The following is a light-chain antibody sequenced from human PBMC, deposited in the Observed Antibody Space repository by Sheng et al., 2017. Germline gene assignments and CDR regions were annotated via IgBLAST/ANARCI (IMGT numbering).Light chain of an antibody. V-gene: IGKV4-1*01. CDR3: QQYYSTPYT. Sequence: DIVMTQSPDSLAVSLGERATINCKSSQSVLYSGNNRNYLAWFQQKPGQPPQLLIYWASTRESGVPDRFSGSGSGTDFTLTISSLQAEDVAVYYCQQYYSTPYTFGQGTKLEI. J-gene: IGKJ2*01. CDR1: QSVLYSGNNRNY. CDR2: WAS.